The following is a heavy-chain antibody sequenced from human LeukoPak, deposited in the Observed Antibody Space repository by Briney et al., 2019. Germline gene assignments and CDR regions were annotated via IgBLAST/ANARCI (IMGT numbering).Heavy chain of an antibody. J-gene: IGHJ4*02. Sequence: QSGGSLRLSCAASGFTFSSYAMSWVRQAPGKGLECVSAISGSGGSTYYADSVKGRFTIPRDNSKNTLYLQMNSLRAEDTAVYYCAKDDYGDYGSGYWGQGTLVTVSS. CDR3: AKDDYGDYGSGY. D-gene: IGHD4-17*01. V-gene: IGHV3-23*01. CDR1: GFTFSSYA. CDR2: ISGSGGST.